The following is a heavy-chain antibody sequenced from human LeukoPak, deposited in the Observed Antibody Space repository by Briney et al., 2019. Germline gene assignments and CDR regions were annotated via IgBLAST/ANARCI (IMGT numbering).Heavy chain of an antibody. Sequence: KPSETLSLTCAVYGGSFSGYYWSWLRQPPGKGLEWIGEINHSGSTNYNPSLKSRVTISVETSKNQFSLKLSSVTAADTAVYYCARVGMITFGGVIAYYYYYYMDVWGKGTTVTVSS. V-gene: IGHV4-34*01. CDR2: INHSGST. J-gene: IGHJ6*03. CDR1: GGSFSGYY. CDR3: ARVGMITFGGVIAYYYYYYMDV. D-gene: IGHD3-16*02.